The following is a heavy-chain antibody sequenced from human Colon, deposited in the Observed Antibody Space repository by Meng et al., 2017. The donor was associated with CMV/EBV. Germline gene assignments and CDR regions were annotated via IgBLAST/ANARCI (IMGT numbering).Heavy chain of an antibody. V-gene: IGHV3-30*02. CDR3: AKNSANFWSGYHDY. CDR1: GFSLSNYG. CDR2: IRNDESNK. J-gene: IGHJ4*02. D-gene: IGHD3-3*01. Sequence: GGSLKISCAASGFSLSNYGMHWVRQAPGKGLEWVAFIRNDESNKYYADSVKGRFTISRDKDNSNNTLYLQMNSLRGEDAAIYYCAKNSANFWSGYHDYWGQGTSVTVSS.